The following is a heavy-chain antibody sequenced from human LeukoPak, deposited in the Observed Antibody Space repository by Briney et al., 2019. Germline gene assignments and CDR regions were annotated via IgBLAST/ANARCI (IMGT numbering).Heavy chain of an antibody. CDR3: ARGKYDSGGYYLDY. J-gene: IGHJ4*02. CDR1: GGSISSGSYY. V-gene: IGHV4-39*07. CDR2: INHSGSI. D-gene: IGHD3-22*01. Sequence: SETLSLTCTVSGGSISSGSYYWSWIRQPPGKGLTWIGEINHSGSINYNPSLKSRVTISLDTSKSQFSLKLSSVTAADTAVYYCARGKYDSGGYYLDYWGQGTLVTVSS.